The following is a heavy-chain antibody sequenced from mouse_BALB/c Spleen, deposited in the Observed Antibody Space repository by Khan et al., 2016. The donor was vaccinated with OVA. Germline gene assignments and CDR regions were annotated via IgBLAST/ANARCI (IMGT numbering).Heavy chain of an antibody. J-gene: IGHJ4*01. V-gene: IGHV3-2*02. CDR1: GYSITSDYA. CDR3: ARSLYYRYGYALDF. CDR2: ISSTGST. D-gene: IGHD2-14*01. Sequence: EVQLQESGPGLVKPSQSLSLTCTVTGYSITSDYAWNWIRQFPGNKLEWMGYISSTGSTSYNPSLKSRISITRDTAKNQFVLQLKSVTTEDTATYYGARSLYYRYGYALDFWGRGTSVTVSS.